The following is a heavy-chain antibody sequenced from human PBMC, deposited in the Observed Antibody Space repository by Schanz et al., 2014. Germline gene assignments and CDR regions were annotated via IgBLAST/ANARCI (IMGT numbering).Heavy chain of an antibody. D-gene: IGHD1-20*01. CDR2: ITYSGGT. Sequence: QVQLQESGPGLVRPSETLSLTCTVSGGSISSYYWSWIRQSPGKGPEWIGYITYSGGTNHNASLKRRVTISGDTSKTQFSRTLSSVTAADTAVYYCAREVTGGVTGQWVGNWFDPWGQGALVTVSS. V-gene: IGHV4-59*12. CDR3: AREVTGGVTGQWVGNWFDP. J-gene: IGHJ5*02. CDR1: GGSISSYY.